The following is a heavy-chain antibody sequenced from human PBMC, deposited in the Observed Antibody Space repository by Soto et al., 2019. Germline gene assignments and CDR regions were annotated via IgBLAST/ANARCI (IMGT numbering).Heavy chain of an antibody. V-gene: IGHV1-18*01. D-gene: IGHD3-3*01. CDR1: GYTFTNYG. CDR2: ISAYNGNT. J-gene: IGHJ4*02. CDR3: ARDNDVWTGYFFDN. Sequence: ASVKVSCKASGYTFTNYGISWVRQAPGQGLEWMGWISAYNGNTDYAQKLQGRVTMTTDTSTSTAYMELRSLRSDDTAVYYCARDNDVWTGYFFDNWGQGTLVTVSS.